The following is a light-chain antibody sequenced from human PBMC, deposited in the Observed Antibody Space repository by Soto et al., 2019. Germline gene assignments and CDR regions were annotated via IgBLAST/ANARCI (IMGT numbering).Light chain of an antibody. CDR1: RRDVGGYNY. J-gene: IGLJ1*01. V-gene: IGLV2-14*01. CDR3: SSYTSSSTYV. Sequence: QSALTQPASVSGSPGQSITISCTGTRRDVGGYNYVSWYQQHPGKAPKLMIYEVSNRPSGVSNRFSGSKSGNTASLTISGLQAEDEADYYFSSYTSSSTYVFGTGTKLTVL. CDR2: EVS.